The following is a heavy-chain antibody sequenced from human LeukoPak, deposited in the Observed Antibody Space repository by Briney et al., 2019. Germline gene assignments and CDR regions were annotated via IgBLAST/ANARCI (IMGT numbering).Heavy chain of an antibody. CDR1: GGSISSGGYY. D-gene: IGHD2-2*02. CDR2: IYYSGST. V-gene: IGHV4-61*08. CDR3: ARDWRYCSSTSCYTGWFDP. Sequence: SETLSLTCTVSGGSISSGGYYWSWIRQHPGKGLEWIGYIYYSGSTNYNPSLKSRVTISVDTSKNQFSLKLSSVTAADTAVYYCARDWRYCSSTSCYTGWFDPWGQGTLVTVSS. J-gene: IGHJ5*02.